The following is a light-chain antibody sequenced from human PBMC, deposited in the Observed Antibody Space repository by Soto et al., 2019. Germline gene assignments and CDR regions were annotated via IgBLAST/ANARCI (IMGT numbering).Light chain of an antibody. CDR1: QDVNNW. J-gene: IGKJ5*01. CDR2: AAS. CDR3: QQYDDSTPIT. V-gene: IGKV3D-15*01. Sequence: EILLTQSQARLTVSPAAGASLSCDASQDVNNWLAWYQQKAGKVPRLLISAASSRDSGIPYRFSGSGSGTDFTLTISRLESDDVAPYYCQQYDDSTPITFGQGTRLEIK.